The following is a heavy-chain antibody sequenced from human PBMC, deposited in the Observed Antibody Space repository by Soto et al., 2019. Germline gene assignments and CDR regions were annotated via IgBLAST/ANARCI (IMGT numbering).Heavy chain of an antibody. D-gene: IGHD3-10*01. CDR1: GFTFSSYA. J-gene: IGHJ4*02. V-gene: IGHV3-30-3*01. CDR2: ISYDGSNK. CDR3: ARSPDRIGYFDY. Sequence: QVQLVESGGGVVQPGRSLRLSCAASGFTFSSYAMHWVRQAPGKGLEWVAVISYDGSNKYYADSVKGQFTISRDNSKNTLYLQMNSLRAEDTAVYYCARSPDRIGYFDYWGQGTLVTVSS.